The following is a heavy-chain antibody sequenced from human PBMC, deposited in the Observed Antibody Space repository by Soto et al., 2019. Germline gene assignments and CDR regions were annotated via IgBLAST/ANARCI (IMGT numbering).Heavy chain of an antibody. Sequence: ASVKVSCKASGYTFTSYDINWVRQATGQGLEWMGWMNPNSANTGYSQKFQGRVTITRDTSASTAYMELSSLRSEDTAVYYCASSHNHNYYYYGMDVWGQGTTVTVSS. J-gene: IGHJ6*02. CDR2: MNPNSANT. CDR3: ASSHNHNYYYYGMDV. CDR1: GYTFTSYD. D-gene: IGHD1-20*01. V-gene: IGHV1-8*01.